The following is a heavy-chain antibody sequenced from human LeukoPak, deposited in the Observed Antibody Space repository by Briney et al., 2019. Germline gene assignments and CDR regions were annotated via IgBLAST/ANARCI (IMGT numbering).Heavy chain of an antibody. CDR2: INGDGTST. V-gene: IGHV3-74*03. CDR1: GFTFSSYW. CDR3: ARSAIVIVPPAIWFDP. J-gene: IGHJ5*02. Sequence: PGGSLRLACAASGFTFSSYWMHRVRQAPGKGLVWVSRINGDGTSTTYADSVKGRFTISRDNAKNTLYLQMSSLSAEDTAVYYCARSAIVIVPPAIWFDPWGQGTLVTVTS. D-gene: IGHD2-2*01.